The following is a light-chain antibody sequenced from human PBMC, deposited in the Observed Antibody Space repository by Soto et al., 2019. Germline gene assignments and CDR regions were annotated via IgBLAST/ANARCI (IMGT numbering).Light chain of an antibody. CDR3: SSYTRSGVYV. Sequence: QPVLTQPASVSGSHRQSITLSCTGTSSDVGGYNAVSWYQQHPGRAPKLMIYDVSNRPSGISNRFSGPKSGSTASLTISGLQAEDDADYYCSSYTRSGVYVFGAWTKVTVL. CDR1: SSDVGGYNA. CDR2: DVS. V-gene: IGLV2-14*01. J-gene: IGLJ1*01.